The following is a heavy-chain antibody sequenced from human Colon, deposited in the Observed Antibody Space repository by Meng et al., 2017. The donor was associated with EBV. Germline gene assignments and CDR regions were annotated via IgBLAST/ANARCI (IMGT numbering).Heavy chain of an antibody. CDR3: ARGPGGSYYLYYFDY. CDR2: INHSGST. Sequence: QVRLQQLGAGLLRPSETLSLTCAVYGGSCSGYYWSWIRQPPEKGLEWIGEINHSGSTNYNPSLKSRVTISVDTSKKQFSLKLSSVTAADTAVYYCARGPGGSYYLYYFDYWGQGTLVTVSS. D-gene: IGHD1-26*01. V-gene: IGHV4-34*01. CDR1: GGSCSGYY. J-gene: IGHJ4*02.